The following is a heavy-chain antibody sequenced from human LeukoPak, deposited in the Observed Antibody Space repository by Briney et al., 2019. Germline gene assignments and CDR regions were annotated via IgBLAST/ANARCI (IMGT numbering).Heavy chain of an antibody. V-gene: IGHV3-9*03. CDR1: GFTFDDYA. CDR2: ISWNSGNI. D-gene: IGHD6-19*01. CDR3: AKGAVAGTSGNWFDP. J-gene: IGHJ5*02. Sequence: GGSLRLYCVASGFTFDDYAMHWVRQAPGKGLEWVSGISWNSGNIDYADSVKGRFTISRDNAKNSLYLQMNSLRAEDMALYYCAKGAVAGTSGNWFDPWGQGTLVTVSS.